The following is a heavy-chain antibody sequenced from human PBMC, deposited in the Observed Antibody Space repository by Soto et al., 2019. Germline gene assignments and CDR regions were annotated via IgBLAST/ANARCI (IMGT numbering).Heavy chain of an antibody. CDR2: IFSSGTT. Sequence: QVQLRESGPGLVMPSQTLSLTCTVSGDSIGSGNKYWSWIRQAPGKGLEWIGYIFSSGTTYYNPSLQSRLTMSLDTSQNQFSLKLNSVTAADTAVYFCARVPSPFDFYYAMDVWGQGTTVNVSS. CDR1: GDSIGSGNKY. D-gene: IGHD3-16*01. V-gene: IGHV4-30-4*01. CDR3: ARVPSPFDFYYAMDV. J-gene: IGHJ6*02.